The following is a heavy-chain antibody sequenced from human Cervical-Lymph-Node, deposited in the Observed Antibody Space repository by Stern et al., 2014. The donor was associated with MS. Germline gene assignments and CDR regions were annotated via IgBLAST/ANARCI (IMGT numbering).Heavy chain of an antibody. CDR3: ARGYRVELSSYYFDY. CDR2: MNPRSGDT. CDR1: GYTFTPYD. D-gene: IGHD1-1*01. J-gene: IGHJ4*02. Sequence: VHLVESGAEVKKPGASVKVSCKASGYTFTPYDINWVRQATGQGLEWMGWMNPRSGDTAYAQKFQGRVTMTRNTSISTAYMELSSLRSEDTAVYYCARGYRVELSSYYFDYWGQGSLVRVSS. V-gene: IGHV1-8*01.